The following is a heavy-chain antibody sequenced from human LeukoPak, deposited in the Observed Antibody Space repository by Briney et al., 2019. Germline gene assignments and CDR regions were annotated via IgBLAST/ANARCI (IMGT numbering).Heavy chain of an antibody. V-gene: IGHV3-21*01. CDR2: ISSSSSYI. J-gene: IGHJ3*02. CDR3: ARDLGGSYGGGGAFDI. D-gene: IGHD1-26*01. Sequence: PGGSLRLSCAASGFTFSSYGMNWVRQAPGKGLEWVSSISSSSSYIYYADSVKGRFTISRENAKNSLYLQMNSLRAEDTAVYYCARDLGGSYGGGGAFDIWGQGTMVTVSS. CDR1: GFTFSSYG.